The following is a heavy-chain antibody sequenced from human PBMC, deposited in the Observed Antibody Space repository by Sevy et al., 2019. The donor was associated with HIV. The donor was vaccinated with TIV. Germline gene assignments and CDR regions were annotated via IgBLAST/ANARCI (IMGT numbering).Heavy chain of an antibody. D-gene: IGHD1-26*01. J-gene: IGHJ4*02. CDR3: AKRGSYQDFDY. CDR1: GFTFSSYA. V-gene: IGHV3-23*01. CDR2: ISRSGGNT. Sequence: GSLRLSCAASGFTFSSYAMSWVRQAPGKGLEWVSAISRSGGNTYYADSVKGRFTISRDNSKNTLYLQMNSLRAEDTAVYYCAKRGSYQDFDYWGQGTLVTVSS.